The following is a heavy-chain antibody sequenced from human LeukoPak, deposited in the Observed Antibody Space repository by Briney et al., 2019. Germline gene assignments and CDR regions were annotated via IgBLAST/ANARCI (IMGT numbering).Heavy chain of an antibody. V-gene: IGHV3-48*03. CDR1: GFTFRSYE. Sequence: PGGSLRLSCAASGFTFRSYEMNCVRQAPGKGLEWVSYITSSGNTIYYADSVKGRFTISRDNAKNSLYLQMNSLRAEDTAVYYCARANYYDISGYDYWGQGTLVTVSS. D-gene: IGHD3-22*01. CDR2: ITSSGNTI. J-gene: IGHJ4*02. CDR3: ARANYYDISGYDY.